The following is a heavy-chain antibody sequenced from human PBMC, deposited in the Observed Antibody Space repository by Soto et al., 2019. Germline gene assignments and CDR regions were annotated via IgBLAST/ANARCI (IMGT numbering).Heavy chain of an antibody. Sequence: SETLSLTCAVSGGSISSGGYSWSWIRQPPGKGLEWIGSVYYSGSTYYNPSLKSRVTISVHTSKNQFSLKLSSVTAADTAAYYCARHVKGGYYYLDYWGRGSRATVS. CDR3: ARHVKGGYYYLDY. D-gene: IGHD3-22*01. CDR1: GGSISSGGYS. V-gene: IGHV4-39*01. CDR2: VYYSGST. J-gene: IGHJ4*02.